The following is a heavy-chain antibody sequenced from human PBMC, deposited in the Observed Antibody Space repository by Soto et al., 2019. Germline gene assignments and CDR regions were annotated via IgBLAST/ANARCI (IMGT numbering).Heavy chain of an antibody. J-gene: IGHJ6*02. D-gene: IGHD6-6*01. CDR1: GFTFRNYW. Sequence: GGSLRLSCVGSGFTFRNYWMSWVRQAPGKGLGWVANIKQDGSERYYVDSVKGRFTISRDNAKNSLYLQMNSLGGEETAVDYCARVGAARARDDSPGPKLYYFYGVDVWGQGTTVTVSS. V-gene: IGHV3-7*01. CDR2: IKQDGSER. CDR3: ARVGAARARDDSPGPKLYYFYGVDV.